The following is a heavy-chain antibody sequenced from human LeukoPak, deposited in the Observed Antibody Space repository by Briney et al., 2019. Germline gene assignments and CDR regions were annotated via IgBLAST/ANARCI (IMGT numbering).Heavy chain of an antibody. CDR3: ARPVGGWFDP. D-gene: IGHD3-16*01. CDR2: INHSGST. J-gene: IGHJ5*02. CDR1: GGSFSGYY. Sequence: PSETQSLTCAVYGGSFSGYYWSWIRQPPGKGLEWIGEINHSGSTNYNPSLKSRVTISVDTSKNQFSLKLSSVTAADTAVYYCARPVGGWFDPWGQGTLVTVSS. V-gene: IGHV4-34*01.